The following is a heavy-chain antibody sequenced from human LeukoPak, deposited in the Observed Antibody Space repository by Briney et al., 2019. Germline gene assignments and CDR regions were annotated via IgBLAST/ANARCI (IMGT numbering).Heavy chain of an antibody. CDR2: INRSGST. CDR3: ARHRGGSYYDAFDI. D-gene: IGHD1-26*01. CDR1: GGPFSGYF. J-gene: IGHJ3*02. Sequence: SETLSLTCAVYGGPFSGYFWSWFRQPPGKGLEWIGEINRSGSTNYNSSLSLKSRVTISVDTSKNQISLRLSSVTAADTAIYYCARHRGGSYYDAFDIWGQGTMVTVSS. V-gene: IGHV4-34*01.